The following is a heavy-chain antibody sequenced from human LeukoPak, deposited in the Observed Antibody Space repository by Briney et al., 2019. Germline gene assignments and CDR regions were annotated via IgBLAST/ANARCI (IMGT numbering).Heavy chain of an antibody. CDR3: ARHCSGGEDPFHFDY. CDR1: GLPLSSYS. J-gene: IGHJ4*02. Sequence: SETLSLTCTFSGLPLSSYSWSWIRQPPGKGLEWIGYIYYSGGTKYNPSLKSRVTILVDTSKNQFYLKLSSVTAADTAIYYCARHCSGGEDPFHFDYWGQGTLVTVSS. D-gene: IGHD2-15*01. V-gene: IGHV4-59*08. CDR2: IYYSGGT.